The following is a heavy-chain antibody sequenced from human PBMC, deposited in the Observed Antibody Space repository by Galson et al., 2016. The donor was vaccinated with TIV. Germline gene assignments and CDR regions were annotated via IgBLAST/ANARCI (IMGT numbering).Heavy chain of an antibody. CDR3: ARDVPCGGACYFFDY. D-gene: IGHD2-21*02. J-gene: IGHJ4*02. Sequence: SVKVSCKASGGTLTNYAFNWVRQAPGQGLEWMGGLLPISRSANYAQAFQGRVTFTTGESTTTTYMELSSLRSDDTAVYYCARDVPCGGACYFFDYWGQGTLVTVSA. CDR2: LLPISRSA. V-gene: IGHV1-69*05. CDR1: GGTLTNYA.